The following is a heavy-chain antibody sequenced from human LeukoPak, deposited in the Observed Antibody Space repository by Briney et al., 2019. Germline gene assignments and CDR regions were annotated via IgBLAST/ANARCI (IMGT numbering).Heavy chain of an antibody. V-gene: IGHV1-2*06. J-gene: IGHJ4*02. CDR3: ARDSLHYYDSSGN. Sequence: GESLKISCKGSGYTFTGYYMHWVRQAPGQGLEWMGRINPNSGGTNYAQKFQGRVTMTRDTSISTAYMELSRLRSDDTAVYYCARDSLHYYDSSGNWGQGTLVTVSS. CDR2: INPNSGGT. CDR1: GYTFTGYY. D-gene: IGHD3-22*01.